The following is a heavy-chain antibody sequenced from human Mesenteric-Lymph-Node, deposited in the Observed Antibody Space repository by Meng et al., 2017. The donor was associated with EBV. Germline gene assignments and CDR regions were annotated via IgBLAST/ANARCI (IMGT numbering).Heavy chain of an antibody. CDR2: IYHSGPS. D-gene: IGHD4-17*01. V-gene: IGHV4-30-2*01. Sequence: QGHPQEPVPVLGEPSQTLSLTCAVSGDSVSNGDYSWSWIRQPSGKGLEWIGHIYHSGPSYYNPSLRSRVSISLDRAKNEFSLMLNSVTAADTAFYYCARSFNGDWPFFDLWGRGTLVTVFS. CDR3: ARSFNGDWPFFDL. CDR1: GDSVSNGDYS. J-gene: IGHJ2*01.